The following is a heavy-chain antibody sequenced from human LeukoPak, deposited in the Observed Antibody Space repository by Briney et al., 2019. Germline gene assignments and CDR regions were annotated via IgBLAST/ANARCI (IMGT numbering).Heavy chain of an antibody. CDR3: ARVVDIGAFDI. V-gene: IGHV1-2*02. J-gene: IGHJ3*02. CDR1: GYTFTSYY. Sequence: ASVKVSCKASGYTFTSYYMHWVRQAPGQGLEWMGWINPNSGGTNYEQKFQGRVTMTRDTSISTAYMELSRLRSDDTAVYYCARVVDIGAFDIWGQGTMVTVSS. D-gene: IGHD5-12*01. CDR2: INPNSGGT.